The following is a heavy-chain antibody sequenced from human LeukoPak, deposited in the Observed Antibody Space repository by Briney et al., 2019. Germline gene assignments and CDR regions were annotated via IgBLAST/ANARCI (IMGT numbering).Heavy chain of an antibody. V-gene: IGHV4-4*07. D-gene: IGHD6-19*01. Sequence: SETLSLTCTVSGGSISSYYWRWIRQPAGKGLEWIGRIYTSGSTNYNPSLKSRVTMSVDTSKNQFSLKLSSVTAADTAVYYCARDRKQWLVRGAFDIWGQGTMVTVSS. CDR2: IYTSGST. CDR3: ARDRKQWLVRGAFDI. J-gene: IGHJ3*02. CDR1: GGSISSYY.